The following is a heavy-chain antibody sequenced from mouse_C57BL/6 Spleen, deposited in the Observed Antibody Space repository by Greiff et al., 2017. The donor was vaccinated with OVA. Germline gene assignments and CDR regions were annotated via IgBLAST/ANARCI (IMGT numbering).Heavy chain of an antibody. D-gene: IGHD1-1*01. Sequence: EVQLQQSGPELVKPGASVKISCKASGYTFTDYYMNWVKQSHGKSLEWIGDINPNNGGTSYNQKFKGTAPLTVDKSSSTAYMELRSLTSEDSAVYYCARSSSYDAMDYWGPGTSVTVSS. J-gene: IGHJ4*01. V-gene: IGHV1-26*01. CDR3: ARSSSYDAMDY. CDR2: INPNNGGT. CDR1: GYTFTDYY.